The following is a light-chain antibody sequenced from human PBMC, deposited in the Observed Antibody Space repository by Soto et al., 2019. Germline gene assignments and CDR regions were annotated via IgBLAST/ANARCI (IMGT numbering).Light chain of an antibody. CDR1: QSVSSN. Sequence: EIVMTQSPATLSVSPGERATPSCRASQSVSSNLAWYQQKPGQAPSLLIYGASTRATGTPARFSGSGSGTEFTLTISSLQSEDFAVYYCQQYIRWPLTFGGGTKVEIK. CDR3: QQYIRWPLT. J-gene: IGKJ4*01. CDR2: GAS. V-gene: IGKV3-15*01.